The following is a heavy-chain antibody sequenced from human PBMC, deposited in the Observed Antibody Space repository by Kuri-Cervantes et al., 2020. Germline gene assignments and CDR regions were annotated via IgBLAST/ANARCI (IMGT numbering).Heavy chain of an antibody. J-gene: IGHJ4*02. V-gene: IGHV3-21*04. Sequence: GESLKISCAASGFTFSNFSMNWVRQAPGKGLECVSFITTSSTCISYADSVKGRFTISRDNAKNSLYLQMNSLRAEDTAVYYCAKGDIPGDNWGQGTLVTVSS. CDR1: GFTFSNFS. CDR2: ITTSSTCI. D-gene: IGHD2-15*01. CDR3: AKGDIPGDN.